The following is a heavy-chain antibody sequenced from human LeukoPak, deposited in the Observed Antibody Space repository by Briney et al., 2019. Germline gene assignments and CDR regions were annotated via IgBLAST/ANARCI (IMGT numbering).Heavy chain of an antibody. J-gene: IGHJ6*02. CDR2: IRYDGSNK. CDR1: GFTFSSYG. CDR3: AKVGFNCSGGSSYSPDYYYGMDV. Sequence: GGSLRLSCAASGFTFSSYGMHWVRQAPGKGLEWVAFIRYDGSNKYYADSVKGRFTISRDNSKNTLYLQMNSLRAEDTAVYYCAKVGFNCSGGSSYSPDYYYGMDVWGQGTTVTVSS. V-gene: IGHV3-30*02. D-gene: IGHD2-15*01.